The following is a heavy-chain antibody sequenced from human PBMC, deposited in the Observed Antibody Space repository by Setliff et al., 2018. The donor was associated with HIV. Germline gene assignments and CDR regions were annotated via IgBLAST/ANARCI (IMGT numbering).Heavy chain of an antibody. D-gene: IGHD1-26*01. Sequence: NPSETLSLTCTVSGGSISSGSYYWSWIRQPAGKGLEWIGHIYTSGSTNYNPSLKSRVTISVDTSKNQFSLKLSSVTAADTAVYYCARAGAATRKAFDIWGQGTMVTVSS. V-gene: IGHV4-61*09. CDR3: ARAGAATRKAFDI. CDR1: GGSISSGSYY. CDR2: IYTSGST. J-gene: IGHJ3*02.